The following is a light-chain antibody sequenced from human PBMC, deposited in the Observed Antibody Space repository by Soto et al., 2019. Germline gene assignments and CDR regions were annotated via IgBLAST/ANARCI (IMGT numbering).Light chain of an antibody. CDR2: DAS. Sequence: EIVLTQSPATLSLSPGETATLSCGASQSVSSNSLAWYQQKPGLAPRLLIYDASRRATGIPDRFSGSGSGTDFSLTISRLEPPDFAVYYCQQYGTSLRTFGQGTKVEVK. J-gene: IGKJ1*01. CDR1: QSVSSNS. V-gene: IGKV3D-20*01. CDR3: QQYGTSLRT.